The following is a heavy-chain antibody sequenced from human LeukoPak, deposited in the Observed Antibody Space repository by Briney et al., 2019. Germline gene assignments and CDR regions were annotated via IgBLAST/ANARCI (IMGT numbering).Heavy chain of an antibody. CDR1: GFTFRSYA. J-gene: IGHJ5*02. Sequence: GGSLRLSCAASGFTFRSYAMSWVRQAPGKGLEWVSAISGSGGSTYYADSVKGRFTISRDNSKNTLYLQMNSLTAEDTAVYYCAKDERYCSSTSCYDWFDPWGQGTLVTVSS. CDR2: ISGSGGST. CDR3: AKDERYCSSTSCYDWFDP. V-gene: IGHV3-23*01. D-gene: IGHD2-2*01.